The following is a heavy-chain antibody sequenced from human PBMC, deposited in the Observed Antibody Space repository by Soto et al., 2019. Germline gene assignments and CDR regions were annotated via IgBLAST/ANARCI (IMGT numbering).Heavy chain of an antibody. Sequence: QVQLVQSGAEVKKPGASVKVSCKASGYTFTSYYMHWVRQAPGQGLEWMGIINPRGGSTSYAQKFQGRVTMTRDTSTSTVYMELSSRRSEDTAVYYCARRPTDPGSYYYYYGMDVWFHGTTVTVSS. CDR3: ARRPTDPGSYYYYYGMDV. V-gene: IGHV1-46*01. D-gene: IGHD1-26*01. CDR2: INPRGGST. J-gene: IGHJ6*02. CDR1: GYTFTSYY.